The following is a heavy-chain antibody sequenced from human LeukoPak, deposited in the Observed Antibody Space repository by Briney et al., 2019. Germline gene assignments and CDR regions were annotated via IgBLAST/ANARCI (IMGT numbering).Heavy chain of an antibody. CDR3: AKVLAGYFDY. J-gene: IGHJ4*02. Sequence: GGSLRLSCAASGFTSSSYGMHWVRQAPGKGLEWVAVISYDGSNKYYADSAKGRFTISRDNSKNTLYLQMNSLRAEDTAVYYCAKVLAGYFDYWGQGTLVTVSS. CDR1: GFTSSSYG. CDR2: ISYDGSNK. V-gene: IGHV3-30*18. D-gene: IGHD2/OR15-2a*01.